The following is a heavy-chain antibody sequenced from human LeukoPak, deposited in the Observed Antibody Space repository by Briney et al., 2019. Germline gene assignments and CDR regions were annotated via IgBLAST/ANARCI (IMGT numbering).Heavy chain of an antibody. CDR2: ISWNSGSI. CDR1: GFTFDDYA. D-gene: IGHD3-9*01. J-gene: IGHJ3*02. Sequence: GGSLRLSCAASGFTFDDYAMHWVRQAPGKGLEWVSGISWNSGSIGYADSVKGRFTISRDNAKNSLYLQMNSLRAEDTALYYCAKEYYDILTGYPSGALDIWGQGTMVTVSS. V-gene: IGHV3-9*01. CDR3: AKEYYDILTGYPSGALDI.